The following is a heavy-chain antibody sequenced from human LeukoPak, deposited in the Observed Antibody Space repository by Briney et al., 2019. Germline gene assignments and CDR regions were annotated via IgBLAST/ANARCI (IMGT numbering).Heavy chain of an antibody. CDR3: ARGLGYSYGYFVY. V-gene: IGHV4-34*01. J-gene: IGHJ4*02. CDR1: GGSFSGYY. D-gene: IGHD5-18*01. CDR2: INHSGST. Sequence: SETLSLTCAVYGGSFSGYYCSWIREPPGKGLKWSGEINHSGSTNSTPSLKSRVTISVDTSKNHFSLKLSSVTAADTAVYYCARGLGYSYGYFVYWGQGTLVTVSS.